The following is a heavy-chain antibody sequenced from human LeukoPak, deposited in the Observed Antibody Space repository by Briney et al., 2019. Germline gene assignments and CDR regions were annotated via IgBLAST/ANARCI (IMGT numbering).Heavy chain of an antibody. CDR3: ARSALGAFDI. D-gene: IGHD3-10*01. Sequence: GGSLRLSCVASGFTFSSYWMSWVRQARGKGLEWVASIKQDGSEKYYVESVRRRFTISRDNAKNSLYLQMNSLRADDTAVYYCARSALGAFDIWGQGTMVTVSS. CDR1: GFTFSSYW. J-gene: IGHJ3*02. CDR2: IKQDGSEK. V-gene: IGHV3-7*04.